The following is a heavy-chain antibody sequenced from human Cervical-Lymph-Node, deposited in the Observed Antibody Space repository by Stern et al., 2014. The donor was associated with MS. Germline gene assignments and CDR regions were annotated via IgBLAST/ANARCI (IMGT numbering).Heavy chain of an antibody. D-gene: IGHD3-10*01. CDR3: ARGFIIDY. CDR2: INHSGST. Sequence: QVQLQQWGAGLLKPSETLSLTCAVYGGAFSGYYWSWIRQPPGKGLEWIGEINHSGSTNYNPSLKSRVTISVDTSKNQFSLKLSSVTAADTAVYYCARGFIIDYWGQGTLVTVSS. CDR1: GGAFSGYY. J-gene: IGHJ4*02. V-gene: IGHV4-34*01.